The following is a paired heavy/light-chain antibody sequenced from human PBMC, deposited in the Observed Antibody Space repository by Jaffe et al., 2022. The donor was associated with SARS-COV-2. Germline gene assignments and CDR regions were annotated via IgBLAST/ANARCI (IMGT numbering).Light chain of an antibody. V-gene: IGLV3-21*04. CDR3: QVWDTTSDHWV. Sequence: SYVLTQAPSVSVAPGKTASITCGGYSIGRKSVHWYQQKPGQAPVLVIYYDYNRPSGIPERFSGSNSGNTATLTISRVEAGDEADYYCQVWDTTSDHWVFGGGTKLTVL. CDR2: YDY. CDR1: SIGRKS. J-gene: IGLJ3*02.
Heavy chain of an antibody. CDR2: INFDGSSA. J-gene: IGHJ3*01. V-gene: IGHV3-74*01. CDR1: GFNFNIYW. Sequence: ELQLVESGGGLVQSGGSLRVSCEASGFNFNIYWMHWVRQTPGKGLVWVSRINFDGSSAIYADSVKGRFTTSRDNAKNMLYLQMNSLSGDDTAVYYCARDPGVASDDAFDLWGQGTMVTVSS. D-gene: IGHD2-8*01. CDR3: ARDPGVASDDAFDL.